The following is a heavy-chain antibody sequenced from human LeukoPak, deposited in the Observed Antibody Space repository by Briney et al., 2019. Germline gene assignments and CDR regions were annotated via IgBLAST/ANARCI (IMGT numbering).Heavy chain of an antibody. D-gene: IGHD3-9*01. CDR2: ISGSGGST. Sequence: PGGSLRLSCAASGFIFSSYAMSWVRQAPGKGLEWVSAISGSGGSTYYADSVKGRFTISRDNSKNTLYLQMNSLRAEDTAVYYCVKDRFQGNPRYFDYWGQGTLVTVSS. CDR1: GFIFSSYA. V-gene: IGHV3-23*01. CDR3: VKDRFQGNPRYFDY. J-gene: IGHJ4*02.